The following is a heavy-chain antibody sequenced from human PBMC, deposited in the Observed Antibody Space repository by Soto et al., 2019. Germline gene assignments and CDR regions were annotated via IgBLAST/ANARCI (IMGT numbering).Heavy chain of an antibody. Sequence: ESGGGLVQPGGSLRLSCAASGFTFSSYWMSWVRQAPGKGLEWVANIKQDGSEKYYVDSVKGRFTISRDNAKNSLYLQMNSLRAEDTAVYYCARETTYYDFWSGYYTAGYYYYYMDVWGKGTTVTVSS. CDR1: GFTFSSYW. J-gene: IGHJ6*03. CDR2: IKQDGSEK. V-gene: IGHV3-7*01. D-gene: IGHD3-3*01. CDR3: ARETTYYDFWSGYYTAGYYYYYMDV.